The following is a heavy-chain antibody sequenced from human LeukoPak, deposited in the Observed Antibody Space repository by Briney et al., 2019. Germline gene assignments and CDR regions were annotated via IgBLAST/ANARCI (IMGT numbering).Heavy chain of an antibody. J-gene: IGHJ4*02. CDR1: GFTFSSYA. V-gene: IGHV3-7*03. D-gene: IGHD4-23*01. CDR2: IKQDGSEK. Sequence: TGGSLRLSCAASGFTFSSYAMSWVRQAPGKGLEWVANIKQDGSEKYYVDSVKGRFTISRDNAKNSLYLQMNSLRAEDTAVYYCASHGGKGFDYWGQGTLVTVSS. CDR3: ASHGGKGFDY.